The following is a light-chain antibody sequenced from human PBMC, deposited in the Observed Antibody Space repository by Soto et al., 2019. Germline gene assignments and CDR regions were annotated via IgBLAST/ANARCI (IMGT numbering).Light chain of an antibody. CDR3: QQFYSYPLT. Sequence: AIPLTQSPSSLSASVGDRVTITCRTSQGFSSALAWYQQTPGKAPNLLIYDASTLASGVPSRFSGGGSGTDFTHTISSLQPEDFATYYCQQFYSYPLTFGGGTKVEL. V-gene: IGKV1-13*02. CDR1: QGFSSA. J-gene: IGKJ4*01. CDR2: DAS.